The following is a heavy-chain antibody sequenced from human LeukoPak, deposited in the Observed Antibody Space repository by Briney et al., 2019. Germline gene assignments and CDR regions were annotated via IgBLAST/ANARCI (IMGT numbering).Heavy chain of an antibody. CDR3: AKDNSGYDSPGQLFDY. V-gene: IGHV3-30*18. D-gene: IGHD5-12*01. J-gene: IGHJ4*02. CDR1: GFTFSSYG. CDR2: ISYDGSNK. Sequence: GGSLRLSCAASGFTFSSYGMHWVRQAPGKGLEWVAVISYDGSNKYYADSVKGRFTISRDNSKNTLYLQMNSLRAEDTAVYYCAKDNSGYDSPGQLFDYWGQGTLVTVSS.